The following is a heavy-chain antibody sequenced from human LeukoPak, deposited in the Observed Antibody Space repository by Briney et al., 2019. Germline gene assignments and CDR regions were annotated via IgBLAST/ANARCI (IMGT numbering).Heavy chain of an antibody. CDR1: GFTFSNYA. CDR2: IGVNT. D-gene: IGHD3-10*01. J-gene: IGHJ5*02. Sequence: GGSLRLSCAASGFTFSNYAMSWVRQAPGKGLEWVSAIGVNTYYTDSVKGRFTIFRDNSRNSVTLQMNSLRADDTAMYYCGRDVLGETGAGGPWGRGALVTVSS. CDR3: GRDVLGETGAGGP. V-gene: IGHV3-23*01.